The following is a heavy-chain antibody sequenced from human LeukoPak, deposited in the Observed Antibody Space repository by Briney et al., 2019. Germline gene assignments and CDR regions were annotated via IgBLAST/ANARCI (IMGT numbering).Heavy chain of an antibody. D-gene: IGHD3-22*01. V-gene: IGHV4-59*01. CDR3: ARNYYYDSSGFDY. J-gene: IGHJ4*02. CDR1: GDSISTYY. Sequence: KPSETLSLTCTVSGDSISTYYWSWIRQPPGKGLEWIGYIYYRVTSDYNPSLKSRVTMSVDMSTRQISLKLSSVTAADTAVYYCARNYYYDSSGFDYWGQGTLVTVSS. CDR2: IYYRVTS.